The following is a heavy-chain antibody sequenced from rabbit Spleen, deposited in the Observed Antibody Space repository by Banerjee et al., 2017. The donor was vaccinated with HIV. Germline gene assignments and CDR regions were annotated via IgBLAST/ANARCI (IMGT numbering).Heavy chain of an antibody. V-gene: IGHV1S40*01. CDR3: ARDLAGVIGWKCGF. J-gene: IGHJ3*01. Sequence: QSLEESGGDLVKPGASLTLTCTASGFSFSSSYYMCWVRQAPGKGLEWIACIYTSSGNTWYASWAKGRFTISTTSSTTVTLQMTSLTAADTATYFCARDLAGVIGWKCGFWGQGTLV. D-gene: IGHD4-1*01. CDR1: GFSFSSSYY. CDR2: IYTSSGNT.